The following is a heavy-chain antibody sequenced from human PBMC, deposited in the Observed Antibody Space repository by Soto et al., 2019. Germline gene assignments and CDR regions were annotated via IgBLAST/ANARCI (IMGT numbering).Heavy chain of an antibody. CDR3: ARDTGAARAFDI. D-gene: IGHD6-6*01. J-gene: IGHJ3*02. CDR2: IYYSGST. CDR1: GDSISSSDYY. V-gene: IGHV4-31*03. Sequence: QVQLQESGPGLVKPSQTLSLTCTVSGDSISSSDYYWTWIRQHPGEGLEWIGYIYYSGSTYYKRSLKSRVLISLDTSKNQFSLRLSSVTAADTAVYYCARDTGAARAFDIWGQGTMVTVSS.